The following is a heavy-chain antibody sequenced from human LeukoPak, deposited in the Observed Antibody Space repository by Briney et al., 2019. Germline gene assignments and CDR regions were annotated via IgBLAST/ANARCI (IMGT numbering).Heavy chain of an antibody. CDR1: GYAFTAYY. D-gene: IGHD1-1*01. V-gene: IGHV1-2*06. CDR3: ARDSTSLGAFAI. CDR2: INPDSGDT. Sequence: ASVKVSCKASGYAFTAYYLHWVRQAPGQGLEWMGRINPDSGDTNYAQKFQGRVTMTRDTSIATAYMDLTRLGSDDTAIYYCARDSTSLGAFAIWGRGTVVTVSS. J-gene: IGHJ3*02.